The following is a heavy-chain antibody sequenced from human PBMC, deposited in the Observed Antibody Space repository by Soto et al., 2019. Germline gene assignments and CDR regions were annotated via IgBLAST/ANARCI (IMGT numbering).Heavy chain of an antibody. CDR3: ARTLEYILTGPFDY. V-gene: IGHV3-21*01. CDR2: ISSSGSYI. Sequence: GSLRLSCAASGFTFSSYAMHWVRQAPGKGLEWVSSISSSGSYIYYADSVKGRFTISRDNAKNSLYLQMNSLRAEDTAVYYCARTLEYILTGPFDYWGQGTLVTVSS. D-gene: IGHD3-9*01. J-gene: IGHJ4*02. CDR1: GFTFSSYA.